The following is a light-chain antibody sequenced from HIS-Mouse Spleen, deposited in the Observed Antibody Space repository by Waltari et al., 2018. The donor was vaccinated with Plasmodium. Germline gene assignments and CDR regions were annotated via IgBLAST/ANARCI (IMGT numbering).Light chain of an antibody. V-gene: IGLV3-1*01. CDR3: QAWDSSTAVV. CDR2: QDS. CDR1: HLGAKY. J-gene: IGLJ2*01. Sequence: SYELTQPPSVSVSPGQTASIPCSGDHLGAKYPCWYQQKPGQSPVLVIYQDSKRPSGIPERFSGSNSGNTATLTISGTQAMDEADYYCQAWDSSTAVVFGGGTKLTVL.